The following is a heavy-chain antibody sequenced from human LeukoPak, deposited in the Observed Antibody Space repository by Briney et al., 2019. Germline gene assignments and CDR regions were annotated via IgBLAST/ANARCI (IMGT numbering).Heavy chain of an antibody. Sequence: QTGGSLRLSCAASGFTFSSYGMHWVRQAPGKGLEWVAVISYDGSNKYYADSVKGRFTISRDNSKNTLYLQMNSLRAEDTAVYYCAKDRKHDYGAEEGFDYWGQGTLVTVSS. J-gene: IGHJ4*02. D-gene: IGHD4-17*01. CDR2: ISYDGSNK. CDR1: GFTFSSYG. CDR3: AKDRKHDYGAEEGFDY. V-gene: IGHV3-30*18.